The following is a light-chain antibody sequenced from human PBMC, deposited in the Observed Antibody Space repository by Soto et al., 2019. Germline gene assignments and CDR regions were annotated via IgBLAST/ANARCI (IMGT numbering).Light chain of an antibody. CDR2: DIS. Sequence: EIVMTQSPATLSVSPGERATLSCRASQSVSSNLAWYQQKPGQAPSLLIYDISARATGIPTRFSGSGSGTEFTLTISSLQSEDFAVYYCQQPATFGPGTKVDIK. CDR1: QSVSSN. J-gene: IGKJ3*01. V-gene: IGKV3D-15*01. CDR3: QQPAT.